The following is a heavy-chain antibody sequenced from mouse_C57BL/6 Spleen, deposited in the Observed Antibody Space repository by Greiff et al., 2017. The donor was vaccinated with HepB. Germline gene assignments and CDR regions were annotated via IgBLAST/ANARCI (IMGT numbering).Heavy chain of an antibody. V-gene: IGHV1-80*01. D-gene: IGHD1-1*02. Sequence: QVHVKQSGAELVKPGASVKISCKASGYAFSSYWMNWVKQRPGKGLEWIGQIYPGDGDTNYNGKFKGKATLTADKSSSTAYMQLSSLTSEDSAVYFCAREGSPWYFDVWGTGTTVTVSS. CDR2: IYPGDGDT. J-gene: IGHJ1*03. CDR3: AREGSPWYFDV. CDR1: GYAFSSYW.